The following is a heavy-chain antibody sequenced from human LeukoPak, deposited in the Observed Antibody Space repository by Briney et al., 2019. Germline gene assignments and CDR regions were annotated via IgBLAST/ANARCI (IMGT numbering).Heavy chain of an antibody. CDR1: GFTFSNYG. J-gene: IGHJ4*02. CDR3: ARDLGTTNYFFDY. Sequence: GGSLRLSCAASGFTFSNYGFHWVRQAPGKGLEWVAVIWYDGSNKYYAGSVKGRFTISRHNSKNTLYMQMNSLRAEDTAVYYCARDLGTTNYFFDYWGQGTLVTVFS. D-gene: IGHD4-17*01. V-gene: IGHV3-33*01. CDR2: IWYDGSNK.